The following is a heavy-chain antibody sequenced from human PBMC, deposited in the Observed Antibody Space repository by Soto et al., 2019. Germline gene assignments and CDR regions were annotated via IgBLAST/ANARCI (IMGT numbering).Heavy chain of an antibody. CDR3: ASVTFGGIVLAH. Sequence: KLPETLSLTCTVSAASFSKYYWTWIRQPPGKGLEWIGYIYFNGNTKYNPSLEGRLTISIDTSKKEFSLKLTSVTAADAAVYYCASVTFGGIVLAHWGQGTQVTVSS. CDR1: AASFSKYY. CDR2: IYFNGNT. D-gene: IGHD3-16*01. J-gene: IGHJ4*02. V-gene: IGHV4-59*01.